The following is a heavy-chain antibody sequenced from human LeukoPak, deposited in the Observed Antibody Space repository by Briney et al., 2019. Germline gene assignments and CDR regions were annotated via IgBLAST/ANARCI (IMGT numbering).Heavy chain of an antibody. CDR1: GGTFSSYA. J-gene: IGHJ5*02. Sequence: SVKVSCKASGGTFSSYAISWVRQAPGQGLEWMGGIIPIFGTANYAQKFQGRVTITADESTSIAYMELSSLRSEDTAVYYCARAGDDSSAFSRFDPWGQGTLVTVSS. CDR2: IIPIFGTA. V-gene: IGHV1-69*13. CDR3: ARAGDDSSAFSRFDP. D-gene: IGHD3-22*01.